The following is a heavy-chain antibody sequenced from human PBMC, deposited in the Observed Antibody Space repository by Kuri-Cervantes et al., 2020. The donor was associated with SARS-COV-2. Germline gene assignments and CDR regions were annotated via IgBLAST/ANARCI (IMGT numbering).Heavy chain of an antibody. V-gene: IGHV3-30-3*01. J-gene: IGHJ6*02. Sequence: GGSLRLSCAASGFTFSSYAMHWVRQAPGKGLEWVAVISYDGSNKYYADSVKGRFTISRDNSKNTLYLQMNSLRAEDTAAYYCARALTSGYYYYGMDVWGQGTTVTVSS. CDR3: ARALTSGYYYYGMDV. D-gene: IGHD2-2*01. CDR2: ISYDGSNK. CDR1: GFTFSSYA.